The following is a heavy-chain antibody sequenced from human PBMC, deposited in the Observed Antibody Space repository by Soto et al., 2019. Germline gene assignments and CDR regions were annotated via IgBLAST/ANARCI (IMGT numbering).Heavy chain of an antibody. CDR2: INMDGSST. J-gene: IGHJ4*02. D-gene: IGHD2-2*01. Sequence: GVLRLSCAASGFTFSGDWMHWVRQAAGKGLVWVSRINMDGSSTNYADSVKGRFTISRDNAKNTLYLQMNSLRVDDTAVYYCARGPRGLYHHDYWGQGALVTVSS. CDR3: ARGPRGLYHHDY. CDR1: GFTFSGDW. V-gene: IGHV3-74*01.